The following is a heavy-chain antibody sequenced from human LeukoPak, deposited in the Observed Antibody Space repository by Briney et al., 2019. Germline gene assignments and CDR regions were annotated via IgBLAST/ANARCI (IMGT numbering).Heavy chain of an antibody. Sequence: GGSLRLSCAASGFSFSSYEMNWVRQAPGKGLEWISYISSSGGTKLYADSVKGQFIISRDNAKRSLFRQMSRLRVEDTGVYYCASGGALSTSYYDSGAFEMWGQGTMVPVFS. CDR1: GFSFSSYE. CDR3: ASGGALSTSYYDSGAFEM. V-gene: IGHV3-48*03. J-gene: IGHJ3*02. D-gene: IGHD3-22*01. CDR2: ISSSGGTK.